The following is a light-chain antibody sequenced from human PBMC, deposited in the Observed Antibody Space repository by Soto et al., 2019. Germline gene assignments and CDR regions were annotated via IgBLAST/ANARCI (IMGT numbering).Light chain of an antibody. Sequence: EVVMTQLPATLSVSPGERATLSCRASQSVSSNLAWYQQKPGQAPRLLIYGASTRATGIPARFSGSGSGTKFTLPISSLQSEDFAVYYCQQYNNWPPLTFGGGTKVEIK. CDR2: GAS. V-gene: IGKV3D-15*01. CDR1: QSVSSN. CDR3: QQYNNWPPLT. J-gene: IGKJ4*01.